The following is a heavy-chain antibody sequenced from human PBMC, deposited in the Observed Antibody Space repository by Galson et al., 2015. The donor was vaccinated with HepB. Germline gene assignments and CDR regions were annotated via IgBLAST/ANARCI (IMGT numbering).Heavy chain of an antibody. CDR2: FDPEDGET. V-gene: IGHV1-24*01. J-gene: IGHJ4*02. CDR3: ATGLWFGESAGY. CDR1: GYTLTELS. D-gene: IGHD3-10*01. Sequence: SVKVSCKVSGYTLTELSMHWVRQAPGKGLEWMGGFDPEDGETIYAQKFQGRVTMTEDTSTDTAYMELSSLRSEDTAVYYCATGLWFGESAGYWGQGTLVTVSS.